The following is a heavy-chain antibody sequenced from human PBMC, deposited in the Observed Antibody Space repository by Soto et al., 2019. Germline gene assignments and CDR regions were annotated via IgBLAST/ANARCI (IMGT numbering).Heavy chain of an antibody. V-gene: IGHV3-23*01. Sequence: GGSLRLSCAASGFTFSNYVMSWARQAPGKGLEWVSAISGSGGSTYYADSVKGRFTISRDNSKNTLYLQMNSLRAEDTAVYYCAKDRLEVLLCIWDYWGQGTLVTVSS. CDR1: GFTFSNYV. D-gene: IGHD3-10*02. CDR2: ISGSGGST. J-gene: IGHJ4*02. CDR3: AKDRLEVLLCIWDY.